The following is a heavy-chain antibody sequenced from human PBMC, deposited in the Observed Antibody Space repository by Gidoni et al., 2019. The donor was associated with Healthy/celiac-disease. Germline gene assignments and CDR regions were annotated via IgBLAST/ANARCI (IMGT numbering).Heavy chain of an antibody. CDR1: GFSLSTRGLL. V-gene: IGHV2-70*01. CDR2: IDWDDDK. J-gene: IGHJ4*02. Sequence: QVTLRESGPALVKPTQTLTLTCTFSGFSLSTRGLLVSWIRQPPGKDLEWLVLIDWDDDKYYSTSLKTRLNIYKDTSKNQVGLTMTNMDPVDTATYYCARSSGLLYGSGSYYCDYWGQGTLVTVSS. D-gene: IGHD3-10*01. CDR3: ARSSGLLYGSGSYYCDY.